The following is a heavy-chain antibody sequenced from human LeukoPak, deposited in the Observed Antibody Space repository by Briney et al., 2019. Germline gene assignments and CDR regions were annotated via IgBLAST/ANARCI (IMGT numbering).Heavy chain of an antibody. CDR1: GGSISSGDYY. V-gene: IGHV4-30-4*01. CDR2: IYYSGST. CDR3: ARVPRYYYGMDV. Sequence: SETLSLTCTVSGGSISSGDYYWSWIRQPPGKGLEWIGYIYYSGSTYYNPSLKSRVTISVDTSKNQFSLKLSSVTAADTAVYYCARVPRYYYGMDVWGQGTTVTGSS. J-gene: IGHJ6*02.